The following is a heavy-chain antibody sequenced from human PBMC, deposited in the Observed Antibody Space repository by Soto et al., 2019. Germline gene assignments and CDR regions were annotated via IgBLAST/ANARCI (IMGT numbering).Heavy chain of an antibody. CDR3: ARQSYPYSGSSGWFDP. Sequence: QLQLQESGPELVKPSETLSLTCTVSGGSISSSSYYWGWIRQPPGKGLEWIGSIYYSGSTYYNPSLKSRVTISVDTSKNQFSLKLSSVTAADTAVYYCARQSYPYSGSSGWFDPWGQGTLVTVSS. CDR1: GGSISSSSYY. V-gene: IGHV4-39*01. J-gene: IGHJ5*02. CDR2: IYYSGST. D-gene: IGHD1-26*01.